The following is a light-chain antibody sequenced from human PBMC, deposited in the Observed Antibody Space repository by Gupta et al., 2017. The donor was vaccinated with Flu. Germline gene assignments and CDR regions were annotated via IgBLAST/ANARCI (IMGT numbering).Light chain of an antibody. CDR1: ALSKKF. V-gene: IGLV3-10*01. CDR2: DDT. CDR3: DSTDTSGNHRGV. J-gene: IGLJ3*02. Sequence: QTANTTCSGDALSKKFAYCYQQQSGPAPLLVIYDDTKRPSGIPGRFSCASSGTTATSTISGAQVDDEADDDGDSTDTSGNHRGVFGGGTKLTVL.